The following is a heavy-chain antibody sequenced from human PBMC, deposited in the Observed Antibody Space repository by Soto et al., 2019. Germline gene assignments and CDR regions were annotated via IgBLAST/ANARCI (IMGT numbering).Heavy chain of an antibody. CDR3: ATSLYGDYVGWFDY. V-gene: IGHV1-69*06. CDR1: GGTFSSYA. D-gene: IGHD4-17*01. J-gene: IGHJ4*02. Sequence: QVQLVQSGAEVKKPGSSVKVSCTASGGTFSSYAISWVRQAPGQGLEWMGGIIPIFGTANYAQKFQGRVTITADKSTSTAYMELSSLRSEDTAVYYCATSLYGDYVGWFDYWGQGTLVTVSS. CDR2: IIPIFGTA.